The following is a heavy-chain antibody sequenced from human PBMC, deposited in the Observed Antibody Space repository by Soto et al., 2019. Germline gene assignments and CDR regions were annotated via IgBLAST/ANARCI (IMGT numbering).Heavy chain of an antibody. CDR2: IYYSGST. CDR3: AISPHYDFWSGYWGPTYYYYGTDV. J-gene: IGHJ6*02. Sequence: SETLSLTCTVSGGSISSYYWSWIRQPPGKGLEWIGYIYYSGSTNYNPSLKSRVTISVETSKNQFSLKLSSVTAADTAVYYCAISPHYDFWSGYWGPTYYYYGTDVWGQGTTVTVSS. V-gene: IGHV4-59*01. D-gene: IGHD3-3*01. CDR1: GGSISSYY.